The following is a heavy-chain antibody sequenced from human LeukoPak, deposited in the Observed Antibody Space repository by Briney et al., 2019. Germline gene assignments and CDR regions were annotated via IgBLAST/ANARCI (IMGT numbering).Heavy chain of an antibody. CDR2: VYYSGST. CDR1: ADSIY. Sequence: SETLSLTCSVSADSIYWSWVRQSPGKGLQWIGTVYYSGSTNYNPSLKSRVTISVDTSKNQFSLKLSSVTAADTAVYYCARRGSGSYFDYWGQGTLVTVSS. CDR3: ARRGSGSYFDY. V-gene: IGHV4-59*08. J-gene: IGHJ4*02. D-gene: IGHD1-26*01.